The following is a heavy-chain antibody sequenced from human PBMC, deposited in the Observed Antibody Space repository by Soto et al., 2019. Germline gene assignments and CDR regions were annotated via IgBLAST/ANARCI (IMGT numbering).Heavy chain of an antibody. J-gene: IGHJ6*02. CDR1: GFSLITGGVS. CDR2: ISGDDEK. Sequence: QITLKESGPTQVKPTRTLPLTCTFSGFSLITGGVSVAWIRQPPGKALEWLALISGDDEKRYSPSLSSRLTITKDTTKNQVVFTMTNMDPLDTATYYCSHRRGMIMDVWGQGTTVTVSS. CDR3: SHRRGMIMDV. D-gene: IGHD3-16*01. V-gene: IGHV2-5*02.